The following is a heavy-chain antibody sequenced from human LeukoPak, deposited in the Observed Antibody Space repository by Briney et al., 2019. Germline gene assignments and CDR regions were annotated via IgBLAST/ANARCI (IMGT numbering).Heavy chain of an antibody. J-gene: IGHJ6*02. CDR3: AKESQAWNYYYYGMDV. Sequence: LSGGSLRLSCAASGFIVSSKYMNWVRQAPGKGLEWVSIIYNIDTTYYADSVKGRFTISRDDSKNTLHLQMNSLRAEDTAVYYCAKESQAWNYYYYGMDVWGQGTTVTVSS. V-gene: IGHV3-66*03. CDR2: IYNIDTT. CDR1: GFIVSSKY.